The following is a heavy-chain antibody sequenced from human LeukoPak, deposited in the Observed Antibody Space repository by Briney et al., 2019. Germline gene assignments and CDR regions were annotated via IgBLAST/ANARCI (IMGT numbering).Heavy chain of an antibody. CDR2: ISYDGSNK. V-gene: IGHV3-30*19. Sequence: GGSLRLSCAASGFTFSSYGMHWVRQAPGKGLEWVAVISYDGSNKYYADSVKGRFTISRDNFRNTLFLQTSSLRGEDTAVYYCARGRPRGSSGYYAEFDYWGQGTLVTVSS. CDR1: GFTFSSYG. J-gene: IGHJ4*02. D-gene: IGHD3-22*01. CDR3: ARGRPRGSSGYYAEFDY.